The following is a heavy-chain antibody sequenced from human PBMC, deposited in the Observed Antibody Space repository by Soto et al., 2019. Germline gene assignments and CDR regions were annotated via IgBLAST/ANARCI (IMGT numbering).Heavy chain of an antibody. D-gene: IGHD3-16*01. V-gene: IGHV4-34*01. CDR2: INHSGST. CDR3: ARAAGGKPHDY. Sequence: SETLSLTCAVYGGSFSGYYWSWIRQPPWKGLEWIGEINHSGSTNYNPSLKSRVTISVDTSKNQFSLKLSSVTAADTAVYYCARAAGGKPHDYWGQGALVTVSS. CDR1: GGSFSGYY. J-gene: IGHJ4*02.